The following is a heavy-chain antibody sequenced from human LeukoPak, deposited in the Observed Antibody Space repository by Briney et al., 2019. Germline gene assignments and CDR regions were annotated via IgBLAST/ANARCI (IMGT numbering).Heavy chain of an antibody. CDR3: AKELAYAYYLDV. J-gene: IGHJ6*03. V-gene: IGHV3-23*01. Sequence: AGGSLRLSCAASGFTFSHYAMSWVRQAPGKGLEWVSGISGSGGSTYYADSVKGRFTVSRDNSKNTLYLQMTSLRVEDTAVYYCAKELAYAYYLDVWGKGTTVTVSS. CDR2: ISGSGGST. D-gene: IGHD1-1*01. CDR1: GFTFSHYA.